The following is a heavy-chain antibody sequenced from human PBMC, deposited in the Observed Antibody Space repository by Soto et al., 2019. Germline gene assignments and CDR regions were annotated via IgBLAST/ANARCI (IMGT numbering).Heavy chain of an antibody. D-gene: IGHD2-15*01. J-gene: IGHJ6*02. CDR3: AKDRPHKDTYTGYSYFDMDV. V-gene: IGHV3-30*18. CDR1: GFTFSSYG. CDR2: TSYDGTNS. Sequence: QVQLVESGGGVVQPGRSLRLSCAASGFTFSSYGMHWVRQAPGKGLEWVAVTSYDGTNSYYADSVKGRFTISRDNSKNTLYLHMNSLGAEDTAVYYCAKDRPHKDTYTGYSYFDMDVWGQGTTVTVSS.